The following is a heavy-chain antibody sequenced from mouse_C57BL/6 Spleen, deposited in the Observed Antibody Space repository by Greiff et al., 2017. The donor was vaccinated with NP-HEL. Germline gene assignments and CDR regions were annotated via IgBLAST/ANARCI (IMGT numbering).Heavy chain of an antibody. D-gene: IGHD1-1*01. CDR3: ARYYYGSSYDYFDY. V-gene: IGHV1-69*01. CDR2: IDPSDSYT. Sequence: QVQLKQPGAELVMPGASVKLSCKASGYTFTSYWMHWVKQRPGQGLEWIGEIDPSDSYTNYNQKFKGKSTLTVDKSSSTAYMQLSSLTSEDSAVYYCARYYYGSSYDYFDYWGQGTTLTVSS. J-gene: IGHJ2*01. CDR1: GYTFTSYW.